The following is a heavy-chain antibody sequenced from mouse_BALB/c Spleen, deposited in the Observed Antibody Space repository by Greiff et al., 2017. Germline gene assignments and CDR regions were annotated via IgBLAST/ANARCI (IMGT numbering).Heavy chain of an antibody. D-gene: IGHD1-1*02. CDR3: ARMGGNYFDY. J-gene: IGHJ2*01. Sequence: EVQLQESGPGLVKPSQSLSLTCSVTGYSITSGYYWNWIRQFPGNKLEWMGYISYDGSNNYNPSLKNRISITRDTSKNQFFLKLNSVTTEDTATYYCARMGGNYFDYWGQGTTLTVSS. CDR1: GYSITSGYY. V-gene: IGHV3-6*02. CDR2: ISYDGSN.